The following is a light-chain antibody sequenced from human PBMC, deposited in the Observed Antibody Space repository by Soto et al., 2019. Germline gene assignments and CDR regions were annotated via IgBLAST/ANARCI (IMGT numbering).Light chain of an antibody. Sequence: QSVLTQPPSVSGAPGQRVTISCSGRSSNIGAGYAVHWYQQLPGTAPKLLIYGNSNRPSGVPDPFSGSKSGTSASLAITGLQSEDEADYHCAAWDSSLNGYVFGTGTKLTVL. CDR2: GNS. V-gene: IGLV1-40*01. CDR3: AAWDSSLNGYV. CDR1: SSNIGAGYA. J-gene: IGLJ1*01.